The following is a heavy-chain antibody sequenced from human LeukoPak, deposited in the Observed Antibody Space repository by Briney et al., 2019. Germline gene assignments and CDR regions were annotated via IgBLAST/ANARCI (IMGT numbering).Heavy chain of an antibody. CDR3: ASIGDPDYGGPEAFDF. CDR2: INHSGST. V-gene: IGHV4-34*01. Sequence: GSLRLSCAASGFTFSSYWMSWVRQPPGKGLEWIGEINHSGSTNYNPSLKSRVTISVDTSKNQFSLKLSSVTAADTAVYYCASIGDPDYGGPEAFDFWGQGTMVTVSS. J-gene: IGHJ3*01. D-gene: IGHD4-23*01. CDR1: GFTFSSYW.